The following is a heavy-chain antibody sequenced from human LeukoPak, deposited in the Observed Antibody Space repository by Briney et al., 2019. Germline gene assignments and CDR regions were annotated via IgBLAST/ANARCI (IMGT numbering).Heavy chain of an antibody. J-gene: IGHJ4*02. Sequence: SETLSLTCTVSGITISNNYWSWIRQPPGKGLEWIGYISDSGSTSYNPSLRSRVTILLDTSKHQISLRLTSATAADTAVYYCARRGYFDYWGQGVLVIVSS. V-gene: IGHV4-59*01. CDR3: ARRGYFDY. D-gene: IGHD3-16*01. CDR1: GITISNNY. CDR2: ISDSGST.